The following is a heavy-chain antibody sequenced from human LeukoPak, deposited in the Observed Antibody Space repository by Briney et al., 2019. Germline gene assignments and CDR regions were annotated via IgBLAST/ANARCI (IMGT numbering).Heavy chain of an antibody. Sequence: GGSLRLSCAASGFTVSSYSMNWVRQAPGKGLEWVAVISYDGSNKYYADSVKGRFTISRDNSKNTLYLQMNSLRAEDTAVYYCAKDRGDYYDSSGYYSGGFDIWGQGTMVTVSS. CDR2: ISYDGSNK. CDR1: GFTVSSYS. D-gene: IGHD3-22*01. V-gene: IGHV3-30*18. J-gene: IGHJ3*02. CDR3: AKDRGDYYDSSGYYSGGFDI.